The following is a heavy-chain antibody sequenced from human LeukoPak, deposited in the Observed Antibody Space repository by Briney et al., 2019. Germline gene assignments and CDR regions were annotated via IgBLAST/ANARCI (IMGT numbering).Heavy chain of an antibody. CDR1: GGSISSSSYY. J-gene: IGHJ4*02. CDR2: IYYSGST. V-gene: IGHV4-39*07. Sequence: PSETLSLTCTVSGGSISSSSYYWGWIRQPPGKGLEWIGSIYYSGSTYYNPSLKSRVTISVDTSKNQFSLKLSSVTAADTAVYYCARAHDPIHYYDSSGYYYFDYWGQGTLVTVSS. D-gene: IGHD3-22*01. CDR3: ARAHDPIHYYDSSGYYYFDY.